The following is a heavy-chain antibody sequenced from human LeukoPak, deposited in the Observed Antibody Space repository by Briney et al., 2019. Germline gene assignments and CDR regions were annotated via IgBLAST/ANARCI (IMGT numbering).Heavy chain of an antibody. CDR1: GYSISSGYY. V-gene: IGHV4-61*01. D-gene: IGHD3-22*01. CDR3: ARGGYYYDKSGYFDY. CDR2: IYYSGST. J-gene: IGHJ4*02. Sequence: PSETLSLTCTVSGYSISSGYYWGWIRQPPGKGLEWIGYIYYSGSTNYNPSLKSRVTISVDTSKNQFSLKLSSVTAADTAVYYCARGGYYYDKSGYFDYWGQGTLVTVSS.